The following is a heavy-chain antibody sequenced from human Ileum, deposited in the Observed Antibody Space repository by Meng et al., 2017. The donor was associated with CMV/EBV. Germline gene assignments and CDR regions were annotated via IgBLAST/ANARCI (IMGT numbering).Heavy chain of an antibody. D-gene: IGHD3-3*01. J-gene: IGHJ6*02. Sequence: GESLKISCAASGFIFSSYAMHWVRQAPGKGLEWVGFIRSKAYGGTTEYAASVKGRFTISRDDSKSIAYLQMNSLKTEDTAVYYCTRALLNYDFWSGYYTGWGRGDYYYYGMDVWGQGTTVTVSS. CDR3: TRALLNYDFWSGYYTGWGRGDYYYYGMDV. CDR2: IRSKAYGGTT. CDR1: GFIFSSYA. V-gene: IGHV3-49*04.